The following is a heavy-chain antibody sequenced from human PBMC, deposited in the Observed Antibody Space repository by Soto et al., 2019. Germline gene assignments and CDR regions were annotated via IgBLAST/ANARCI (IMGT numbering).Heavy chain of an antibody. D-gene: IGHD6-6*01. J-gene: IGHJ4*02. V-gene: IGHV4-31*03. CDR3: AGHYSRSWVYNY. CDR1: GGSITSGGHY. CDR2: IYYSGST. Sequence: PSATLSITCTVSGGSITSGGHYWSWILQRPGKGLEWIGIIYYSGSTSYHPSLKSRATISLDTSNNQFSLRLSSVTAADTAVYYCAGHYSRSWVYNYWGPGTLVTVSS.